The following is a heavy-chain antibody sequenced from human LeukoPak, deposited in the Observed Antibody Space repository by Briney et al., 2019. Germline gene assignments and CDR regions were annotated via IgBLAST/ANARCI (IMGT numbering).Heavy chain of an antibody. D-gene: IGHD3-22*01. V-gene: IGHV3-11*04. J-gene: IGHJ1*01. Sequence: GGSLRLSCAASGFTFSDYYMSWIRQAPGKGLEWVSYISSSGSTIYCADSVKGRFTISRDSSKNTVYLQMNSLRKEDTAIYYCARPSYYDTSGYQGHFQHWGQGTLVTVSS. CDR1: GFTFSDYY. CDR3: ARPSYYDTSGYQGHFQH. CDR2: ISSSGSTI.